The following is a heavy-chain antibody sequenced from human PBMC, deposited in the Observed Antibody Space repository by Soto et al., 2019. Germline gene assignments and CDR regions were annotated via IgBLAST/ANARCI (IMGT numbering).Heavy chain of an antibody. CDR1: GFPFSSYA. J-gene: IGHJ4*02. Sequence: GGSLRLSCAASGFPFSSYAMSWVRQAPGKGLEWVSGSSGSGGSTYYADSVKGRFTISRDNATNTLYVQMNSLRAEDTAVYYCAKVGYTSSWYGFDYWGQGTLVTVSS. CDR2: SSGSGGST. CDR3: AKVGYTSSWYGFDY. D-gene: IGHD6-13*01. V-gene: IGHV3-23*01.